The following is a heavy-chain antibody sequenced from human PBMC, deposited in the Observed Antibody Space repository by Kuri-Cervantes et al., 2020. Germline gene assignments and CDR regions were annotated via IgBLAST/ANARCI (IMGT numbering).Heavy chain of an antibody. V-gene: IGHV3-30*18. CDR3: AKDFPRPKDGRYYYGMDV. J-gene: IGHJ6*02. CDR2: ISYDGSNK. Sequence: LSLTCAASGFTFSSYGMHWVRQAPGKGLEWVAVISYDGSNKYYADSVKGRFTISRGNSKNTLYLQMNSLRAEDTAVYYCAKDFPRPKDGRYYYGMDVWGQGTTVTVSS. CDR1: GFTFSSYG.